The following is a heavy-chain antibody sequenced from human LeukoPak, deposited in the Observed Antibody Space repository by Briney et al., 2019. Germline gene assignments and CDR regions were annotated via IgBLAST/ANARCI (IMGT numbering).Heavy chain of an antibody. V-gene: IGHV3-48*03. Sequence: GGSLRLSCAASGFTFSSYEMNWVRQAPGKGLEWVSYISSSGSTIYYADSVKGRFTISRDNAKNSLYLQMNSLRAEDTAVYYCARDQILAAAGTLDYWGQGTLVTVSS. CDR3: ARDQILAAAGTLDY. CDR2: ISSSGSTI. CDR1: GFTFSSYE. D-gene: IGHD6-13*01. J-gene: IGHJ4*02.